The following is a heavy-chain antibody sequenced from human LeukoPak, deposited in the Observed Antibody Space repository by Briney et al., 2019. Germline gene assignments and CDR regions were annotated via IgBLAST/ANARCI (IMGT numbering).Heavy chain of an antibody. CDR2: ISGSGGST. Sequence: PGGSLRLSCAASGFTFSSSAMRWVPQAPGKGLEGVSAISGSGGSTYHADSVKGRFTISRDNSKNTLSLQMNSLRAEDTAVYYCAKDLAASRAAPLLFADWGQGTLVTVSS. CDR1: GFTFSSSA. J-gene: IGHJ4*02. CDR3: AKDLAASRAAPLLFAD. D-gene: IGHD2-15*01. V-gene: IGHV3-23*01.